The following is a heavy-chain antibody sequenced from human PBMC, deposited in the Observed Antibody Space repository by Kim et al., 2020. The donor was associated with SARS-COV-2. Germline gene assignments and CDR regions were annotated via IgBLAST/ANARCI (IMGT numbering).Heavy chain of an antibody. V-gene: IGHV3-21*01. Sequence: GGSLRLSCAASGFTFSSYSMNWVRQAPGKGLEWVSSISSSSSYIYYADSVKGRFTISRDNAKNSLYLQMNSLRAEDTAVYYCARELAAAGPSFDYWGQGTLVTVSS. CDR2: ISSSSSYI. CDR3: ARELAAAGPSFDY. J-gene: IGHJ4*02. CDR1: GFTFSSYS. D-gene: IGHD6-13*01.